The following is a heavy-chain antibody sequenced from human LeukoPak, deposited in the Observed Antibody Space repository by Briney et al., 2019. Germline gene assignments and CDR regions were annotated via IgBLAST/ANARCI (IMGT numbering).Heavy chain of an antibody. CDR1: GFTFSSYS. D-gene: IGHD3-16*01. J-gene: IGHJ5*02. V-gene: IGHV3-48*04. CDR2: ISSNDNTI. CDR3: ARGLKPFDN. Sequence: PGGSLRLSCAASGFTFSSYSMNWVRQAPGTGLEYISYISSNDNTIYYADSLKGRATISRDNAKRSVYLEMNSLRAEDTAVYYCARGLKPFDNWGQGTLVTVSS.